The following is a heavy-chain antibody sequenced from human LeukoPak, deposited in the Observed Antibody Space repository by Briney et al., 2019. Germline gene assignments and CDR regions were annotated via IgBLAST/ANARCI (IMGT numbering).Heavy chain of an antibody. D-gene: IGHD6-13*01. CDR3: AKDLGYSSSWQLSFDY. CDR1: GFTFDDYA. CDR2: ISWNSGSI. J-gene: IGHJ4*02. Sequence: GGSLRLSCAASGFTFDDYAMHWVRQAPGKGLEWVSGISWNSGSIGYADSVKGRFTISRDNAKNSLYLQMNSLRAEDTALYYCAKDLGYSSSWQLSFDYWGQGTRVTVSS. V-gene: IGHV3-9*01.